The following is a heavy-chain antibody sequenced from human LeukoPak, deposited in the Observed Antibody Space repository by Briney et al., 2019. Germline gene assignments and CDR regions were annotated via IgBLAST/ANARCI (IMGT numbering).Heavy chain of an antibody. V-gene: IGHV1-46*01. Sequence: ASVKVSCKESGYTFTSYYMHWVRQAPGQGREWMGIINPSGGSTSYAQKFQGRVTMTRDTSTSTVYMELSSLRSEDTAVYYCARDRPDYGSGSPTIGFDYWGQGTLVTVSS. CDR2: INPSGGST. CDR3: ARDRPDYGSGSPTIGFDY. D-gene: IGHD3-10*01. CDR1: GYTFTSYY. J-gene: IGHJ4*02.